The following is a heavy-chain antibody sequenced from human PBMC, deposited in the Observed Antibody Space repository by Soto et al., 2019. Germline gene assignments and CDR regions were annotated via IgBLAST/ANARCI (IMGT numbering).Heavy chain of an antibody. V-gene: IGHV4-59*12. Sequence: TSETLSLTCTVSGGSISGYYWSWIRQPPGKRLEWIGYIYYTGSTNYNPSLRSRVTISIDTSKNQFSLKLSSVTAADTAVYYCARGNIVVVAAPYYMDVWGKGTTVTVSS. CDR3: ARGNIVVVAAPYYMDV. CDR1: GGSISGYY. J-gene: IGHJ6*03. CDR2: IYYTGST. D-gene: IGHD2-15*01.